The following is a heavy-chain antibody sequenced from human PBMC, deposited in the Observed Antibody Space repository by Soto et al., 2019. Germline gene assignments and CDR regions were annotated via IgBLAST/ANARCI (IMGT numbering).Heavy chain of an antibody. V-gene: IGHV3-23*01. Sequence: EVQLLESGGGLVQPGGSLRLSCAASGFSLRSYDMSWVRQAPGKGPEWVSGITASGGKTYYADSVKGRFTISRDNSKKTLYLQMNSLRAEDTAVYFCAKDPNGDYVGAFDIWGQGTMVTVSS. CDR3: AKDPNGDYVGAFDI. D-gene: IGHD4-17*01. CDR1: GFSLRSYD. J-gene: IGHJ3*02. CDR2: ITASGGKT.